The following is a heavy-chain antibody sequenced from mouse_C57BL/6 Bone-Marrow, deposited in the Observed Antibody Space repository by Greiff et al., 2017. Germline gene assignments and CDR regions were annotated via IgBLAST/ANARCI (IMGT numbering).Heavy chain of an antibody. V-gene: IGHV5-9*01. CDR3: SRQVTTVLATKYFDV. CDR2: ISGGGGNT. CDR1: GFTFSSYT. Sequence: EVQLVESGGGLAKPGGSLKLSCAASGFTFSSYTMSWVRQTPEKRLQWVAAISGGGGNTYYPDSVKGRFTISRDNDKNILYLQMSSLRSEDTALYYCSRQVTTVLATKYFDVWGTGTTVTVSS. J-gene: IGHJ1*03. D-gene: IGHD1-1*01.